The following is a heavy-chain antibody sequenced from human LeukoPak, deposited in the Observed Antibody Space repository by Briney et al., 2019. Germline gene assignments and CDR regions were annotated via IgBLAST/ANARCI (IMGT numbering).Heavy chain of an antibody. CDR3: VRDLGGRSGH. CDR2: INEDGSTT. J-gene: IGHJ4*02. Sequence: GGSLRLSCAASGFAFSSNWMHWVRQAPGKGLVWVSRINEDGSTTNCADSVKGRSTIFRDNAKNTLYLQMNSLRAEDTAVYYCVRDLGGRSGHWGQGTLVTVSS. CDR1: GFAFSSNW. D-gene: IGHD1-26*01. V-gene: IGHV3-74*01.